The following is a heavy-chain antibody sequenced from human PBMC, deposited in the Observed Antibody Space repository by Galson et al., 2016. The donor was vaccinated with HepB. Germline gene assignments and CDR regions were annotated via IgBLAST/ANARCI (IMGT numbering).Heavy chain of an antibody. Sequence: SVKVSCKASGYTFTSYYMHWVRQAPGQGLEWMGIINPSGGSTSYAQKFQGRVTMTRDTSTSTVYMELNSLRSEDTAVYYCARSAYSGSYYGRDWFDPWGQGTLVTVSS. CDR2: INPSGGST. V-gene: IGHV1-46*01. CDR3: ARSAYSGSYYGRDWFDP. D-gene: IGHD1-26*01. CDR1: GYTFTSYY. J-gene: IGHJ5*02.